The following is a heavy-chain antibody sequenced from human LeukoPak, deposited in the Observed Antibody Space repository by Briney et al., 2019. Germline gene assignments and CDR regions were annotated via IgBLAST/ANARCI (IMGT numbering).Heavy chain of an antibody. V-gene: IGHV3-13*04. D-gene: IGHD3-10*01. CDR2: ISTAGDP. CDR1: GFTVSNYD. CDR3: ARGIRAGVWAFDI. Sequence: PGGSLRLSYAASGFTVSNYDLHWVRQGTGKGLEWVSGISTAGDPYYPGSVKGRFTISRENAKKSLYLQMNSLRDGDTAVYYCARGIRAGVWAFDIWGQGTMVTVAS. J-gene: IGHJ3*02.